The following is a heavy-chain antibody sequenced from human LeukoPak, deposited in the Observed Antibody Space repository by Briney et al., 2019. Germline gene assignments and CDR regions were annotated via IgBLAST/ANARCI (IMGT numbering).Heavy chain of an antibody. V-gene: IGHV2-70*04. J-gene: IGHJ4*02. Sequence: SGHTLVNPTQTVTLTCTFSGFSLSTSGMRVSWIRQPPGKALEWLARIDWDDDKFYSTSLKTRLTISKDTSKNQVVLTITNVDPVDTATYYCARPWKLGVYDYWGQGTLVTVSS. D-gene: IGHD3-3*01. CDR1: GFSLSTSGMR. CDR2: IDWDDDK. CDR3: ARPWKLGVYDY.